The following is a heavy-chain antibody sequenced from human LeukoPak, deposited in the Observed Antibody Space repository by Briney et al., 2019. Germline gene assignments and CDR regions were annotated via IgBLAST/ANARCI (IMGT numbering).Heavy chain of an antibody. V-gene: IGHV3-23*01. J-gene: IGHJ4*02. CDR3: ARGTMVRGDYFDY. CDR1: GFTFSNYG. D-gene: IGHD3-10*01. Sequence: GGSLRLSCAASGFTFSNYGMNWVRQAPGKGLEWVSAISGSGGTTYYADSVKGRLTISRDNSKNTLYLQMSSLRDEDAAVYYCARGTMVRGDYFDYWGQGTLVTVSS. CDR2: ISGSGGTT.